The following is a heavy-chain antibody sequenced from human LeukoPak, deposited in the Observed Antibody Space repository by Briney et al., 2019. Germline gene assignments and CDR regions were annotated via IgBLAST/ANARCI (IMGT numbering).Heavy chain of an antibody. CDR1: GGTFSSYA. J-gene: IGHJ4*02. D-gene: IGHD6-13*01. CDR3: ARDLGDKGSSWPFPGDY. Sequence: SVKVSCKASGGTFSSYAISWVRQAPGRGLEWMGGIIPIFGTANYAQKFQGRVTITADKSTSTAYMELSSLRSEDTAVYYCARDLGDKGSSWPFPGDYWGQGTLVTVSS. CDR2: IIPIFGTA. V-gene: IGHV1-69*06.